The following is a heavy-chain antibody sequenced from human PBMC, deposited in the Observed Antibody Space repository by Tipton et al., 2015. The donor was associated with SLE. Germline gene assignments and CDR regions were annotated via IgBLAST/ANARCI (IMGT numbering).Heavy chain of an antibody. CDR3: ARGIGITGTTEY. CDR1: GGSISSYY. CDR2: VYTSGST. Sequence: TLSLTCTVSGGSISSYYWSWVRQPAGKGLEWIGRVYTSGSTNYNPSLKSRVTMSVDTSKNQFSLKLSYVSAADTAVYYCARGIGITGTTEYWGQGTLVTASS. D-gene: IGHD1-7*01. J-gene: IGHJ4*02. V-gene: IGHV4-4*07.